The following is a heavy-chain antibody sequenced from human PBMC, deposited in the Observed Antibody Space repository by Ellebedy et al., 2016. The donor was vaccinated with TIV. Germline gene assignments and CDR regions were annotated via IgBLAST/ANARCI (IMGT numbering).Heavy chain of an antibody. J-gene: IGHJ4*02. Sequence: GESLKISCAASGFTFSRYWMSWVRQAPGKGLEWVAFINPDGSKKYYVDSVKGRFTISRDNAKNSLYLQMNTLGGEDTAVYYCSNVEWYRSDYWGQGTLVTVSS. CDR2: INPDGSKK. CDR1: GFTFSRYW. D-gene: IGHD3-3*01. V-gene: IGHV3-7*01. CDR3: SNVEWYRSDY.